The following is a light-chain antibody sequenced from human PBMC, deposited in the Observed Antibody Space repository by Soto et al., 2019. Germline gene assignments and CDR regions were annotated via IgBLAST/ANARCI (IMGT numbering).Light chain of an antibody. V-gene: IGKV1-9*01. CDR1: QYIISY. CDR3: HQLNTFPLT. Sequence: DIQLTQSPSFLSASVGDRVTITCRASQYIISYVAWYQQTPGKAPKLLIYASSTLQSGVPSWFSGSVSGTAFPLTISSLEPEDFSTYSCHQLNTFPLTFGQGTRLDI. CDR2: ASS. J-gene: IGKJ5*01.